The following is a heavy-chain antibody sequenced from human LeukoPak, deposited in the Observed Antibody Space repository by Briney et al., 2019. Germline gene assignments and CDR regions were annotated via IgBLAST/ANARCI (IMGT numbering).Heavy chain of an antibody. J-gene: IGHJ6*03. CDR1: GGSISSSSSY. CDR2: IYYSGSS. V-gene: IGHV4-39*01. D-gene: IGHD2-2*01. CDR3: ARLPRSCCRLGRYCSSTSCYVDYYYYMDV. Sequence: SETLSLTCSVSGGSISSSSSYLGRTRQPPGKGLEWIGSIYYSGSSFDNPALKSRVTISVDTSKNQFSLKLSSVTAADTAVYYCARLPRSCCRLGRYCSSTSCYVDYYYYMDVWGKGTTVTISS.